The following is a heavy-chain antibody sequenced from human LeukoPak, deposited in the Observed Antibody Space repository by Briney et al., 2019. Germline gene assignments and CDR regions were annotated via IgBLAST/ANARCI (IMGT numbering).Heavy chain of an antibody. CDR1: GFTFSSHA. Sequence: PGRSLRLSCAASGFTFSSHAMHWVRQAPGKGLEWVAVISYDGSNKYYADSVKGRFTISRDNSKNTLYLQMNSLRAEDTAVYYCARDNGGGFDYWGQGTLVTVSS. J-gene: IGHJ4*02. V-gene: IGHV3-30-3*01. CDR3: ARDNGGGFDY. CDR2: ISYDGSNK. D-gene: IGHD4-23*01.